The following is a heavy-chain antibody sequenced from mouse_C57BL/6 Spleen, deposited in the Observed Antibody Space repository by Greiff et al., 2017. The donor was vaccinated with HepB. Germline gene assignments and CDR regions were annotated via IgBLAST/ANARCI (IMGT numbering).Heavy chain of an antibody. Sequence: QVQLQQSGPELVKPGASVKISCKASGYAFSSSWMNWVKQRPGKGLEWIGRIYPGDGDTNYNGKFKGKATLTADKSSSTAYMQLSSLTSEDSAVYFCARKGNWDWYFDVWGSGTTVTVSS. CDR2: IYPGDGDT. D-gene: IGHD4-1*01. CDR1: GYAFSSSW. V-gene: IGHV1-82*01. CDR3: ARKGNWDWYFDV. J-gene: IGHJ1*01.